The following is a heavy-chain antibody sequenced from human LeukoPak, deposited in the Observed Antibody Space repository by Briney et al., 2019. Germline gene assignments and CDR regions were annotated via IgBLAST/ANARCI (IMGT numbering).Heavy chain of an antibody. Sequence: PSETLSLTCTVSGGSISSGSYCWSRIRQPAGKGLEWIGRIYTSGSTNYNPSLKSRVTISVDTSKNQFSLKLSSVTAADTAVYYCARNSGVGGWGQGTLVTVSS. CDR1: GGSISSGSYC. J-gene: IGHJ4*02. D-gene: IGHD3-3*01. CDR2: IYTSGST. V-gene: IGHV4-61*02. CDR3: ARNSGVGG.